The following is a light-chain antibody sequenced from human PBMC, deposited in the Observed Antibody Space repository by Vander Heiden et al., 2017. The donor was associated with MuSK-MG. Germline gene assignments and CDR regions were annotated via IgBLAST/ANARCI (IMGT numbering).Light chain of an antibody. V-gene: IGLV2-14*03. CDR1: SSDLGGYDY. J-gene: IGLJ2*01. Sequence: SATTQPASVAGPARQTITISCTGTSSDLGGYDYVSWYQQHSGKAPKLLIYDVSNRPSGVSGRFSGSKSGNTASLTISGLQAEDEADYYCISYAGRTALVQFGGGTEVTVL. CDR3: ISYAGRTALVQ. CDR2: DVS.